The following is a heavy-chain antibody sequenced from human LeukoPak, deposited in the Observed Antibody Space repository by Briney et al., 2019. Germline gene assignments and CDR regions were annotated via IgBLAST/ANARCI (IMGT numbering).Heavy chain of an antibody. V-gene: IGHV1-18*01. CDR3: ARDLYYYGSGSSLFFDY. J-gene: IGHJ4*02. D-gene: IGHD3-10*01. CDR1: GYNFTSYG. CDR2: ISAYNGNT. Sequence: GASVKVSCKASGYNFTSYGISWVRRAPGQGLEWMGWISAYNGNTNYAQKLQGRVTMTTDTSTSTAYMELRSLRSDDTAVYYCARDLYYYGSGSSLFFDYWGQGTLVTVSS.